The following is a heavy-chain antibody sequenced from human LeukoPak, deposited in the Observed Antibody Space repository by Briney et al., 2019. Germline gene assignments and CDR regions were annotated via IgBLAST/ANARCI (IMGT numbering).Heavy chain of an antibody. D-gene: IGHD6-13*01. CDR2: INPCGGST. Sequence: ASVKVSCKASGYTFTSYYMHWVRQAPGQGLEWMGIINPCGGSTSYAQKFQGRVTMTRDTSTSTVYMELSSLRSEDTAVYYCARASIAAASDYWGQGTLVTVSS. CDR3: ARASIAAASDY. J-gene: IGHJ4*02. V-gene: IGHV1-46*01. CDR1: GYTFTSYY.